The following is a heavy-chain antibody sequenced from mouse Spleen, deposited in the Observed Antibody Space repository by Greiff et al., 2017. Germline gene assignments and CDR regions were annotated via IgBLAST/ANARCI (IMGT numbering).Heavy chain of an antibody. Sequence: EVKVVESEGGLVQPGSSMKLSCTASGFTFSDYYMAWVRQVPEKGLEWVANINYDGSSTYYLDSLKSRFIISRDNAKNILYLQMSSLKSEDTATYYCARDGGNYGFAYWGQGTLVTVSA. J-gene: IGHJ3*01. CDR2: INYDGSST. D-gene: IGHD2-1*01. CDR3: ARDGGNYGFAY. CDR1: GFTFSDYY. V-gene: IGHV5-16*01.